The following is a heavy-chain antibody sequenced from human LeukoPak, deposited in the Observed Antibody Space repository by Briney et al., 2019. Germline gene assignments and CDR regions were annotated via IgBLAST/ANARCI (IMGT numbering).Heavy chain of an antibody. CDR2: INHSGST. CDR3: ARAGYDSSGYWVY. V-gene: IGHV4-34*01. Sequence: PSETLSLTCAVYGGSFSGYYWSWIRQPPGKGLEWIGEINHSGSTNYNPSLKSRVTISVDTSKNQFSLNLSSVTAADTAVYSCARAGYDSSGYWVYWGQGTLVTVSS. CDR1: GGSFSGYY. D-gene: IGHD3-22*01. J-gene: IGHJ4*02.